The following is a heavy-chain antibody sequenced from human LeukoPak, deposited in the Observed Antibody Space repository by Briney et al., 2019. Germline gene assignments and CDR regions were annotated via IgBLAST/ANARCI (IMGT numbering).Heavy chain of an antibody. V-gene: IGHV3-53*01. CDR2: IYKNAIT. D-gene: IGHD5-18*01. CDR3: ARDHEAYSYGFRAPMDV. CDR1: GFTVSSNY. Sequence: GGSLRLSCAASGFTVSSNYMTWVRQAPGKGLEWVSVIYKNAITYYADTVKGRFTISRDNSKNMLYLQMNSLRADDTAVYYCARDHEAYSYGFRAPMDVWGKGTTVTVSS. J-gene: IGHJ6*03.